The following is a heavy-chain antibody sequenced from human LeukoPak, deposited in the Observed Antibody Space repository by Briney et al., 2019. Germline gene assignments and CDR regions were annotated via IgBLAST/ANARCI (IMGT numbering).Heavy chain of an antibody. V-gene: IGHV3-53*01. CDR2: IYSDDTT. CDR3: ARNQDYGVYNSVGAFDI. Sequence: PGGSLRLSCAASGFSVSSNYMSWVRQAPGKGLEWVSFIYSDDTTYYADSVKGRFTISRDNSKNILYLQMNSLRAQDTAVYYCARNQDYGVYNSVGAFDIWGQGTMVTVSS. J-gene: IGHJ3*02. CDR1: GFSVSSNY. D-gene: IGHD4-17*01.